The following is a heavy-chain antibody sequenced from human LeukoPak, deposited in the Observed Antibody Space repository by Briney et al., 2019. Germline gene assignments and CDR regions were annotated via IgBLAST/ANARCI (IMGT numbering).Heavy chain of an antibody. V-gene: IGHV3-48*03. D-gene: IGHD1-1*01. J-gene: IGHJ4*02. CDR2: ISNGGSTK. CDR3: ARARFSGSLDFDY. CDR1: GFTFSNYE. Sequence: GGSPRLSCAASGFTFSNYEMNWVRQAPGKGLEWVSYISNGGSTKHYTDSVKGRFTISRDNAKNSLFLQMSSLRAEDTAVYYCARARFSGSLDFDYWGQGTLVSLSS.